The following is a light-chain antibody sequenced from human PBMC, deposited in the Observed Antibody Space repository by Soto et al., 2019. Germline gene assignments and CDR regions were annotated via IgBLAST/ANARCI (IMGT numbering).Light chain of an antibody. V-gene: IGKV3-15*01. CDR3: QQYNNRPPWT. CDR2: GAS. Sequence: EIVMTQSPATLSVSPGERATLSCRASQSVSSNLAWYQQKPGQAPRLLMYGASTRATGIPARFSGSGSGTEFTLTISSLQSEDLAVYYCQQYNNRPPWTFGQGTKVEIK. J-gene: IGKJ1*01. CDR1: QSVSSN.